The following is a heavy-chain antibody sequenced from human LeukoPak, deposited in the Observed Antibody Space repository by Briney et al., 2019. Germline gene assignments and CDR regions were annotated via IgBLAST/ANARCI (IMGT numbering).Heavy chain of an antibody. J-gene: IGHJ3*01. CDR1: GXTFNNHD. Sequence: GRSLRLSCAASGXTFNNHDMHWVRQAPGEGLEWVAGISYDGRNKYYADSVKGRFTISRDNSKNTLNLQMNSLRTEDTAVYYCAKPRDIDSWAFDVWGQGTMVTVS. V-gene: IGHV3-30*18. CDR3: AKPRDIDSWAFDV. CDR2: ISYDGRNK. D-gene: IGHD2-15*01.